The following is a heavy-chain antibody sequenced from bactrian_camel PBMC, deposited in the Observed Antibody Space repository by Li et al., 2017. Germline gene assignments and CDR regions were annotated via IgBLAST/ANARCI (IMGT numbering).Heavy chain of an antibody. V-gene: IGHV3S54*01. D-gene: IGHD7*01. CDR1: GSIYDTMC. J-gene: IGHJ4*01. CDR2: ITPGRGRR. Sequence: HVQLVESGGGSVQAGGSLRLSCASSGSIYDTMCMGWVRQAPGKDREGVAAITPGRGRRYYGDSVKGRFAISRDNGENAVRLRMSDLSPRDTAVYFCAVDRPIRLVAPIITFRKIQNCGDTDDLYWGQGTQVTVS. CDR3: AVDRPIRLVAPIITFRKIQNCGDTDDLY.